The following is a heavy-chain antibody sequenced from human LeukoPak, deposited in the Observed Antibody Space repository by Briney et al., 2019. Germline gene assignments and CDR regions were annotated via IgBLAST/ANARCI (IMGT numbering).Heavy chain of an antibody. CDR2: ISYDGNNK. D-gene: IGHD3-10*01. Sequence: GGSLRLSCAASGFTFSTHGMHWVRQAPGKGLEWVAAISYDGNNKYYADSVKGRFTISRDNSKNTLYVQMNRLRAEDTAVYYCAKMGSPITMVRGVPFDYWGQGTLVTVSS. CDR1: GFTFSTHG. V-gene: IGHV3-30*18. CDR3: AKMGSPITMVRGVPFDY. J-gene: IGHJ4*02.